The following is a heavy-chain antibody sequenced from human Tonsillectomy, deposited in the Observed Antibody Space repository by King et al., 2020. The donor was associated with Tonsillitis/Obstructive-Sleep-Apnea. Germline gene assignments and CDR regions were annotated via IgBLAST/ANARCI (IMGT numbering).Heavy chain of an antibody. V-gene: IGHV3-53*04. D-gene: IGHD3-22*01. CDR3: ARGVVTSSAPYNY. CDR2: IYSGGST. CDR1: GFTVSNNY. Sequence: VQLVESGGGLVQPGGSLRLSCAASGFTVSNNYMSWVRQAPGKGLEWVSVIYSGGSTYYADSVKGRFTVSRHNSKNTLYLQMNSLRAEDTAVYYCARGVVTSSAPYNYWGQGTLVTVSS. J-gene: IGHJ4*02.